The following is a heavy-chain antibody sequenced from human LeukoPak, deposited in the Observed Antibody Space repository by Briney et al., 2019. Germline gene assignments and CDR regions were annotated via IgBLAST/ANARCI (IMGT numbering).Heavy chain of an antibody. CDR1: GGSISSGGYY. CDR2: IYYSGST. V-gene: IGHV4-31*03. CDR3: ARSAYSSSSAVVDY. Sequence: SQTLSLTCTVSGGSISSGGYYWSWIRQRPGKGLEWIGYIYYSGSTYYNPSLKSRVTISVDTSKNQFSLKLSSVTAADTAVYYCARSAYSSSSAVVDYWGQGTLVTVSS. D-gene: IGHD6-6*01. J-gene: IGHJ4*02.